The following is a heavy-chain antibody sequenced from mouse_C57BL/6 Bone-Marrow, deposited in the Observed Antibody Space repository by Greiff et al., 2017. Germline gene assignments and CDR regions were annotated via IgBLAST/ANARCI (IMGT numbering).Heavy chain of an antibody. CDR1: GYTFTSYW. V-gene: IGHV1-64*01. CDR2: IHPNSGST. CDR3: ARITTVVATNFDV. D-gene: IGHD1-1*01. Sequence: QVQLQQPGAELVKPGASVKLSCKASGYTFTSYWMHWVKQRPGQGLEWIGMIHPNSGSTNYNEKFKSKATLTADKSSSTAYMQLSSLTSEDSAVYYCARITTVVATNFDVWGTGTTVTVSS. J-gene: IGHJ1*03.